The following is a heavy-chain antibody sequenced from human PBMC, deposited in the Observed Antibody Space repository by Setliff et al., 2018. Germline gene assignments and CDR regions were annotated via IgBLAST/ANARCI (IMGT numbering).Heavy chain of an antibody. V-gene: IGHV3-23*01. Sequence: GGSLRLSCAASGLTFSGYSMTWVRQAPGKGLEWVSAISGRGDTTYYADSVKGRFTISRDNSKNTLSLQINSLKGEDTALYYCAFPYYYHYYYMDVWGKGTTVTVSS. CDR1: GLTFSGYS. J-gene: IGHJ6*03. CDR2: ISGRGDTT. CDR3: AFPYYYHYYYMDV.